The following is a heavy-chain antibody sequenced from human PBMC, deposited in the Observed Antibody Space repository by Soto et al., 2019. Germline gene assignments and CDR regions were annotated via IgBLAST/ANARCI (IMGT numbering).Heavy chain of an antibody. Sequence: PSETLSLTCAVYGGSFSGYYWSWIRPPPGKGLEWIGKINHSGSTNYNPSLKSRVTISVDTSKNQFSLKLSSVTAADTAVYYCAIEQPNRSSSSDYWSQGTLVTVSS. CDR2: INHSGST. CDR3: AIEQPNRSSSSDY. CDR1: GGSFSGYY. D-gene: IGHD6-6*01. J-gene: IGHJ4*02. V-gene: IGHV4-34*01.